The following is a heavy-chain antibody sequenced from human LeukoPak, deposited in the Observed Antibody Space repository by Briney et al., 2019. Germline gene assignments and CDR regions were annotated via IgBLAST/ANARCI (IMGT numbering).Heavy chain of an antibody. J-gene: IGHJ4*02. CDR1: GGTFSSYA. V-gene: IGHV1-69*01. CDR3: ARRPYCGGDCYSGFDY. CDR2: IIPIFGTA. D-gene: IGHD2-21*02. Sequence: SVKVSCKASGGTFSSYAISWVRPAPGQGLEWMGGIIPIFGTANYAKKFQGRVKITADESTSTAYMEQSSLRSEDTAVYYCARRPYCGGDCYSGFDYWGQGTLVTVSS.